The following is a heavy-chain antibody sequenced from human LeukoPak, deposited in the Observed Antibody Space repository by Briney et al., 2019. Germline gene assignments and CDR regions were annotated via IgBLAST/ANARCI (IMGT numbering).Heavy chain of an antibody. CDR1: GYTFTGYY. J-gene: IGHJ5*02. V-gene: IGHV1-2*02. CDR3: ARDERSTGYDFWSGYFNNWFDP. D-gene: IGHD3-3*01. Sequence: VASVKVSCKAPGYTFTGYYMHWVRQAPGQGLEWMGWINPNSGGTNYAQKFQGRVTMTRDTSISTAYMELSRLRSDDTAVYYCARDERSTGYDFWSGYFNNWFDPRGQGTLVTVSS. CDR2: INPNSGGT.